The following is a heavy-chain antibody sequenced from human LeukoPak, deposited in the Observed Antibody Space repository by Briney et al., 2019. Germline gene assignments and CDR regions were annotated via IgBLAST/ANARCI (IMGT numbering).Heavy chain of an antibody. Sequence: GGSLGLSRAASGFTFSSYWMHWVRQAPGKGLVWVSRINSDGSTTNYADSVKGRFTISRDNAENTLYLQMNSLRVEDTAVYYCTRRVSATRWFDPWGQGTLVTVSS. V-gene: IGHV3-74*01. D-gene: IGHD2-15*01. CDR2: INSDGSTT. J-gene: IGHJ5*02. CDR1: GFTFSSYW. CDR3: TRRVSATRWFDP.